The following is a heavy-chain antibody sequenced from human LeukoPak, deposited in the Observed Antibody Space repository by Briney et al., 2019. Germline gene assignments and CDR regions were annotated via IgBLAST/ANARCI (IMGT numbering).Heavy chain of an antibody. V-gene: IGHV3-23*01. Sequence: GGSLRLSCAASGFTFSSHAMSWVRQAPGKGLEWVSAISGSGGSTYYADSVKGRFTISRDNSKNTLYLQMNSLRAEDTAVYYCAGEEKAVAGTATVDYWGQGTLVTVSS. D-gene: IGHD6-19*01. CDR2: ISGSGGST. J-gene: IGHJ4*02. CDR3: AGEEKAVAGTATVDY. CDR1: GFTFSSHA.